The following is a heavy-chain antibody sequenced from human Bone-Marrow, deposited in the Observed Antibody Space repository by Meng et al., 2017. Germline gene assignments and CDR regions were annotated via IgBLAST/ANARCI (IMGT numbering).Heavy chain of an antibody. CDR2: TYYRSRWYS. D-gene: IGHD1-1*01. Sequence: QVQLQQSGPGLVKPSQTLSLTCAISGGSVSSNSATWNWIRQSPSRGLEWLGRTYYRSRWYSDYAVSVQSRITINPDTSKNQFSLQLNSLTPEDSAVYYCARDGTSWYFFDYWGQGTLVTVSS. CDR3: ARDGTSWYFFDY. V-gene: IGHV6-1*01. J-gene: IGHJ4*02. CDR1: GGSVSSNSAT.